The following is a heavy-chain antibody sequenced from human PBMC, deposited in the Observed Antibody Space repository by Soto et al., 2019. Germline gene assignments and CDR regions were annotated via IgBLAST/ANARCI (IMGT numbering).Heavy chain of an antibody. CDR2: IKSQADGGTT. J-gene: IGHJ5*02. Sequence: EVQVVESGGALVKPGGSLRLSCAASGFTFINAWMSWVRQAPGKGLEWVGRIKSQADGGTTDYAAPVKGRFTISRDDAENTLYLQINSLKTEDTAVYYCTRDLGWFDPRGQGTLVTVSS. V-gene: IGHV3-15*02. CDR3: TRDLGWFDP. CDR1: GFTFINAW.